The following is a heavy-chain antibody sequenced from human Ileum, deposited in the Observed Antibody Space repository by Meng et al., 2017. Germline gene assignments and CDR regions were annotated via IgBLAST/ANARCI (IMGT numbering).Heavy chain of an antibody. V-gene: IGHV3-74*01. CDR3: ARYRSGSSDY. Sequence: LVGSGGGLVQLGGSLSLSLIASGFTFSSYWMHWVRQAPGKGLVCVSRINGDGGTTSHADSVKGRFTISRDNAKNTLYLQMNSLRADDTAVYYCARYRSGSSDYWGPGTLVTVSS. D-gene: IGHD6-19*01. CDR1: GFTFSSYW. CDR2: INGDGGTT. J-gene: IGHJ4*02.